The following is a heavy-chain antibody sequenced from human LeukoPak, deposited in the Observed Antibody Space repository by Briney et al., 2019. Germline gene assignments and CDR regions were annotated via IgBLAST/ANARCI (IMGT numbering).Heavy chain of an antibody. D-gene: IGHD6-13*01. CDR1: GGSINTYY. CDR2: IYYSGST. J-gene: IGHJ4*02. V-gene: IGHV4-59*12. CDR3: ARGAAAGTSARTYYFDY. Sequence: SETLSLTCTVSGGSINTYYWSWIRQPPGKGLEWIGYIYYSGSTNYNPSLKSRVTISVDTSKNQFSLKLSSVTAADTAVYYCARGAAAGTSARTYYFDYWGQGTLVTVSS.